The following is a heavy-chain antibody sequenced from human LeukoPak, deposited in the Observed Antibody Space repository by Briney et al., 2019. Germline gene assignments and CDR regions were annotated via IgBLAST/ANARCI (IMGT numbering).Heavy chain of an antibody. CDR3: TRDKGPSADRTAFDF. V-gene: IGHV4-59*01. D-gene: IGHD2-2*01. CDR2: AYYSGST. J-gene: IGHJ4*02. CDR1: GGYISTYY. Sequence: SETLSLTCSVSGGYISTYYWSWIRQPPGRGLEWIGYAYYSGSTNYNPSLKSRVTMSVDTSKNQFSLQLRSVTPADTAVYYCTRDKGPSADRTAFDFWGQGTLVTVSS.